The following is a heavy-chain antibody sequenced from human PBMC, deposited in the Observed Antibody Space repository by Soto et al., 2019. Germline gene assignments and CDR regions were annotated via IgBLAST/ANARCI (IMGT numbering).Heavy chain of an antibody. CDR1: GGSISSYY. J-gene: IGHJ6*03. D-gene: IGHD6-6*01. CDR2: IYYSGST. V-gene: IGHV4-59*08. CDR3: ATIAARNITGYYYYMDV. Sequence: SETLSLTCTVSGGSISSYYWSWIRQPPGKGLEWIGYIYYSGSTNYNPSLKSRVTISVDTSKNQFSLKLSSVTAANTAVYYCATIAARNITGYYYYMDVWGKGTTVTVSS.